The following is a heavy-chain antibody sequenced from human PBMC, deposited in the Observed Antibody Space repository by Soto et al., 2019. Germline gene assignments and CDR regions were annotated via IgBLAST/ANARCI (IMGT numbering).Heavy chain of an antibody. V-gene: IGHV1-3*01. CDR3: GRGYCSSTSCQYYLDF. J-gene: IGHJ4*02. CDR1: GYTFTGYA. D-gene: IGHD2-2*01. Sequence: ASVKGSFKASGYTFTGYAIHWGRQAPGQRLEWMGCINGGNGDTKYAQKFQGRVTITRDTSAATAYMELTSLGSEDTALYHCGRGYCSSTSCQYYLDFSGQGTPVTVPQ. CDR2: INGGNGDT.